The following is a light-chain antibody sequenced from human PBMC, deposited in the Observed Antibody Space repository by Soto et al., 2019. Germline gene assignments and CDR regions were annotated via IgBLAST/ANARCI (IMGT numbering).Light chain of an antibody. V-gene: IGKV1-5*01. CDR3: QQYNSYPYT. CDR2: DAS. Sequence: DIQMTQSPSTLSASVGDRVTITCRAGQSISGWLAWYQQKPGIGPKLLIYDASSLESGVPSRFGGNGSGTEFTLTISSLQADDVATYYCQQYNSYPYTFGQGTKLEIK. J-gene: IGKJ2*01. CDR1: QSISGW.